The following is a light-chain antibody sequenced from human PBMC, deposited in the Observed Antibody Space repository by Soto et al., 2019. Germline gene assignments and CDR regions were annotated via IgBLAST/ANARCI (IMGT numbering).Light chain of an antibody. J-gene: IGLJ1*01. CDR3: AAWDDSLNGYV. V-gene: IGLV1-44*01. Sequence: QSALTQPPSVSGSPGQSVTISCSGSSSNIGTNPVNWYQQLPGTAPKLLIHSNNQRPSGVPDRFSGSKSGTSASLAISGLQSEDEADYYCAAWDDSLNGYVFGTGTKLTVL. CDR2: SNN. CDR1: SSNIGTNP.